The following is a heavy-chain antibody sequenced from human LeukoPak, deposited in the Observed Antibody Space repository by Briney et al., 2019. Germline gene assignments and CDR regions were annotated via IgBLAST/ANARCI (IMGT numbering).Heavy chain of an antibody. D-gene: IGHD6-13*01. CDR3: VKGPHTGYSTSYYDH. Sequence: GGSLRLSCAASGFAFSTYAMGWVRQAPGKGLEWVSGVTGSGGDTYYADSVKGRFTISRDNSENTLYLQLNSLRAEDTAAYFCVKGPHTGYSTSYYDHWGQGTLVTVSS. J-gene: IGHJ4*02. V-gene: IGHV3-23*01. CDR2: VTGSGGDT. CDR1: GFAFSTYA.